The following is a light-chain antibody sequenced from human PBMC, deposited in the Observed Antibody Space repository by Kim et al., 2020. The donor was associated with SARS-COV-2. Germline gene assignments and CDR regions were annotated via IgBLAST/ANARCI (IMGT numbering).Light chain of an antibody. CDR2: KDS. CDR3: QAWDSSTAV. V-gene: IGLV3-1*01. Sequence: SVSPGQTASITCSGDKLGDKYGCWYQQKPGQSPVLVIYKDSKRPAGIPERFSGSNSGNTATLTISGTQAMDEADYYCQAWDSSTAVFGGGTQLTVL. J-gene: IGLJ3*02. CDR1: KLGDKY.